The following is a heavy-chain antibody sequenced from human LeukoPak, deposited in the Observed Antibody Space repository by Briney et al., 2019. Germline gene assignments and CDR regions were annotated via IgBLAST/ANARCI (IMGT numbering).Heavy chain of an antibody. D-gene: IGHD3-22*01. Sequence: GASVKVSCKASGYTFTGYYMHWVRQAPGQGLEWMGRINPNSGGTNYAQEFQGRVTMTRDTSISTAYMELSRLRSDDTAVYYCARGVYYDSSGYDYWGQGTLVTVSS. CDR1: GYTFTGYY. CDR3: ARGVYYDSSGYDY. V-gene: IGHV1-2*06. J-gene: IGHJ4*02. CDR2: INPNSGGT.